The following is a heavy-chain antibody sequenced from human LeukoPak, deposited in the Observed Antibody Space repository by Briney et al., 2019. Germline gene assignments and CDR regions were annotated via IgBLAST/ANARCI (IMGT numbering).Heavy chain of an antibody. CDR2: ISINGGST. V-gene: IGHV3-64*04. CDR1: GTAFRTYA. D-gene: IGHD2-15*01. Sequence: GGSLRLSCSASGTAFRTYAMHWVRQPPGKGLYYVSAISINGGSTYYADSVKGRFTISRDNSKNTLYLQMNSLRAEDTAVYYCARDGGGAYCSGGSCHSSRYFDYWGQGTLVTVSS. CDR3: ARDGGGAYCSGGSCHSSRYFDY. J-gene: IGHJ4*02.